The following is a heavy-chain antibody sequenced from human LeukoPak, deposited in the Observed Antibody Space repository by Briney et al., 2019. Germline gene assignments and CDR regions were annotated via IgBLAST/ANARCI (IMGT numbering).Heavy chain of an antibody. CDR2: INPNSGGT. V-gene: IGHV1-2*02. D-gene: IGHD4-17*01. CDR3: ARLPSDYEKVPFDY. J-gene: IGHJ4*02. Sequence: ASVKVSFKASGYTFTVYYMHWVRQAPGQGLEWMGWINPNSGGTNYAQKFQGRVTMTRDTSISTAYMELSRLRSDDTAVYYCARLPSDYEKVPFDYWGQGTLVTVSS. CDR1: GYTFTVYY.